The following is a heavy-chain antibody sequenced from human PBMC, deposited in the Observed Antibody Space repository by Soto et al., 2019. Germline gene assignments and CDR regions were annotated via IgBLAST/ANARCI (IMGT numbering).Heavy chain of an antibody. J-gene: IGHJ6*02. D-gene: IGHD6-13*01. CDR1: GGSISTYY. CDR2: IYYSGST. V-gene: IGHV4-59*01. Sequence: SETLSLTCTVSGGSISTYYWNWIRQPPGKGLEWIRYIYYSGSTNYNPSLKSRVTISVDTSKNQFSLKLSSVTAADTAVYYCAREGVSSSWYYYYGMDVWGQGTTVTVSS. CDR3: AREGVSSSWYYYYGMDV.